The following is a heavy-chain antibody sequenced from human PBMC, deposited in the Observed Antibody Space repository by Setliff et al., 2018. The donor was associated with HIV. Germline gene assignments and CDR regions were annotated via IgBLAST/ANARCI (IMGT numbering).Heavy chain of an antibody. Sequence: GASVKVSCKASGGTFSSYAISWVRQAPGQGLEWTGGIIPIFGTANYAQKFQGRVTITADESTSTAYMELSSLRSEDTAVYYCARMNAYYNVWRSTYYFDYWGQGTLVTVSS. D-gene: IGHD3-3*01. V-gene: IGHV1-69*13. CDR3: ARMNAYYNVWRSTYYFDY. CDR2: IIPIFGTA. CDR1: GGTFSSYA. J-gene: IGHJ4*02.